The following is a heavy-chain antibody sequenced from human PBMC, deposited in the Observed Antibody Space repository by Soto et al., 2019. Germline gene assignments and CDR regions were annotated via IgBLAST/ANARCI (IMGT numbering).Heavy chain of an antibody. CDR2: IYYSGST. J-gene: IGHJ6*03. Sequence: SETLSITCTLSGGSISSYYWTSFLQPPGKGLEWIGYIYYSGSTNYNPSLKSRVTISVDTSKNQFSLKLSSVTAADTAVYYCARAGAVWSGYIYYYMDVWGKGTTVTVSS. V-gene: IGHV4-59*01. CDR1: GGSISSYY. D-gene: IGHD3-3*01. CDR3: ARAGAVWSGYIYYYMDV.